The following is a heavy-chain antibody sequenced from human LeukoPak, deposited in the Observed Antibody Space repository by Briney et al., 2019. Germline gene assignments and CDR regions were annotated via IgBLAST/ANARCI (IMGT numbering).Heavy chain of an antibody. D-gene: IGHD2-15*01. J-gene: IGHJ4*02. Sequence: ASVKVSCKASGYTFTSYGIRWVRQAPGQGLEWMGWISAYNGNTNYAQKLQGRVTMTTDTSTSTAYMELRSLRSDDTAVYYCARDLGVVVVAAGDYWGQGTLVTVSS. V-gene: IGHV1-18*01. CDR2: ISAYNGNT. CDR3: ARDLGVVVVAAGDY. CDR1: GYTFTSYG.